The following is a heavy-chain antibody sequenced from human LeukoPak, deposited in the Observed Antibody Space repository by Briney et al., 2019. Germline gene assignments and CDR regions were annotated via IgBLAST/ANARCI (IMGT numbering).Heavy chain of an antibody. D-gene: IGHD3-10*01. CDR1: GFTFSSYG. Sequence: GESLKISCAASGFTFSSYGMQWVRQAPGKGLEWVAFIHYDGSNKYYANSVKGRFTISRDNSKNTLYLHMNSLRAEDTAVYYCAKDPIRGVRPYYFSSWGQGTLVTVSS. CDR2: IHYDGSNK. CDR3: AKDPIRGVRPYYFSS. J-gene: IGHJ4*02. V-gene: IGHV3-30*02.